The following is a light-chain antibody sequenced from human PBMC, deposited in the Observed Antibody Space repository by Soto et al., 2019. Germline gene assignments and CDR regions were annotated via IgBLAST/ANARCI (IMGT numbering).Light chain of an antibody. V-gene: IGLV2-14*01. CDR3: GSYTSSSSVL. J-gene: IGLJ2*01. CDR2: DVN. CDR1: SSDVGGHNY. Sequence: QSALTQPASVSGSRGQSITISCTGTSSDVGGHNYVSWYQQHPGKAPKLIIYDVNNRPSGVSNRLSGSKSGNTASLTISGLQAEDEADYYCGSYTSSSSVLFGGGTQLTVL.